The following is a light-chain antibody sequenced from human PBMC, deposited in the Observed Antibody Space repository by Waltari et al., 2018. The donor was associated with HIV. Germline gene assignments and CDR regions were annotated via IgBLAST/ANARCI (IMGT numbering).Light chain of an antibody. J-gene: IGLJ2*01. CDR3: CSYVPVREFVV. CDR1: DSVPPGHNY. Sequence: QSALTQPAAVSGSPGQSIDISCSGLDSVPPGHNYVSCYHQVPCTVPQLIIFDVYKRPSGISSRSSASRSGDTASLTISDLQADDDGDYYCCSYVPVREFVVFGGGTKVTVL. V-gene: IGLV2-14*03. CDR2: DVY.